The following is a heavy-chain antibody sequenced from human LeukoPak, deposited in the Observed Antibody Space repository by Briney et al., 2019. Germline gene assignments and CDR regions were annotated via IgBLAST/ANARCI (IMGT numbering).Heavy chain of an antibody. CDR2: INHSGST. CDR1: GGSFSGYY. D-gene: IGHD3-22*01. J-gene: IGHJ3*02. Sequence: PSETLSLTCAVYGGSFSGYYWSWIRQPPGKGLEWIGEINHSGSTNYNPSLKSRVTISVDTSKNQFSLKLSSVTAADTAVYYCARQTYYHDKGAFDIWGQGTMVTVSS. V-gene: IGHV4-34*01. CDR3: ARQTYYHDKGAFDI.